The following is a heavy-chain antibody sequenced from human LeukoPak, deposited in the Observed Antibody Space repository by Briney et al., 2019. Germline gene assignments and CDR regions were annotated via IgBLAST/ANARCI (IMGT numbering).Heavy chain of an antibody. J-gene: IGHJ4*02. Sequence: SETLSLTCTVSGDSISSYYWNWIRQPPGKGLEWIGYIFYSVNTNYNPSLKSRATISVDTSKNQFSLKLSSVTAADTAVYYCARLGSDYYDSSGYYAYWGRGTLVTVSS. V-gene: IGHV4-59*01. CDR3: ARLGSDYYDSSGYYAY. CDR1: GDSISSYY. D-gene: IGHD3-22*01. CDR2: IFYSVNT.